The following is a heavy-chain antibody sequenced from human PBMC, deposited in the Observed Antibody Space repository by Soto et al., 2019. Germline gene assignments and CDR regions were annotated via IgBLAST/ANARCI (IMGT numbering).Heavy chain of an antibody. CDR2: IIPIFGTA. J-gene: IGHJ5*02. CDR1: GGTFSSYA. CDR3: ARRPIKYYYGSETYNWFDP. V-gene: IGHV1-69*13. D-gene: IGHD3-10*01. Sequence: ASVKVSCKASGGTFSSYAISWVRQAPGQGLEWMGGIIPIFGTANYAQKFQGRVTITADESTSTAYMELSSLRSEDTAVYYCARRPIKYYYGSETYNWFDPWGQGTLVTVSS.